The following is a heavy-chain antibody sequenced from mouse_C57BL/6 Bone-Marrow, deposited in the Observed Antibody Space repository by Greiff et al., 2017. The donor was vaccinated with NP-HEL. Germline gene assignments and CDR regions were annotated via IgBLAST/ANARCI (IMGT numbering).Heavy chain of an antibody. J-gene: IGHJ4*01. CDR2: LNPNYGTT. Sequence: EVQLQQSGPELVKPGASVKISCKASGYSFTDYNMNWVKQSNGKSLEWIGVLNPNYGTTSYTQTFKGKATLTVDQSSSTAYMQLNSLTSEDSAVYDVARYDYSNYGYAMDYWGQGTSVTVSS. CDR1: GYSFTDYN. CDR3: ARYDYSNYGYAMDY. D-gene: IGHD2-5*01. V-gene: IGHV1-39*01.